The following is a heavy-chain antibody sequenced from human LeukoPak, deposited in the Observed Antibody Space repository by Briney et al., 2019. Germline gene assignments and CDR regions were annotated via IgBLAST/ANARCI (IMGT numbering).Heavy chain of an antibody. CDR2: IYYSGST. D-gene: IGHD3-9*01. CDR3: ASKEPFYDVLTGYYGGTFDI. CDR1: GGSFNSNDHY. J-gene: IGHJ3*02. Sequence: SETLSLTCSVSGGSFNSNDHYWSWIRQSPGRGLEWIVSIYYSGSTYYSPSLESRLSMSMDVPRNQFSLQMNSVTAADTAVYYCASKEPFYDVLTGYYGGTFDIWGQGTMVTVSS. V-gene: IGHV4-30-4*01.